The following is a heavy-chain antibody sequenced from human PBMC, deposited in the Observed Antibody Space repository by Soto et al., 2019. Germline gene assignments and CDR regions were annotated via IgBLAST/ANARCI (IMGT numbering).Heavy chain of an antibody. D-gene: IGHD6-19*01. Sequence: QLQLQESGPGLVKPSETLSLTCTVSGGSISSSSYYWGWIRQPPGKGLGWIGSIYYSGSTYYNPSLKSRVTISVDTSKNQFSLKLSSVTAADTAVYYCARQEYSSGWRSWGQGTLVTVSS. V-gene: IGHV4-39*01. CDR1: GGSISSSSYY. CDR2: IYYSGST. J-gene: IGHJ4*02. CDR3: ARQEYSSGWRS.